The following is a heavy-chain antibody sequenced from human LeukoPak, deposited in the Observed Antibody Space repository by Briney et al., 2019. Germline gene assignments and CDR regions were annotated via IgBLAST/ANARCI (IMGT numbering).Heavy chain of an antibody. CDR2: INRAGIVS. CDR3: ARVGTWELQRVFDN. J-gene: IGHJ4*02. Sequence: GGALRVSCAASGFTFTDYWMTWVRQVPGRGVEWVANINRAGIVSYDVGSVKGRFTISRDNAENSLYLQMDSLRVDDTAVYYGARVGTWELQRVFDNWGQGTLVTVSS. CDR1: GFTFTDYW. V-gene: IGHV3-7*01. D-gene: IGHD1-26*01.